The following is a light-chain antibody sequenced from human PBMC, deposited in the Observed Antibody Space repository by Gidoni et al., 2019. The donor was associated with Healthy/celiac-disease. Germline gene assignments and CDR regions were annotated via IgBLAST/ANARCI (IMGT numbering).Light chain of an antibody. CDR1: QSVSSSY. V-gene: IGKV3-20*01. CDR2: GES. Sequence: EIVLTQSPGTLSLSPGERATLSCRASQSVSSSYLAGYQQKPGQAPRLLIYGESSRATGIPDRFSGSGSGTDFTLTISRLEPEDFAVYYCQQYGSSPETFXXXTKVEIK. J-gene: IGKJ1*01. CDR3: QQYGSSPET.